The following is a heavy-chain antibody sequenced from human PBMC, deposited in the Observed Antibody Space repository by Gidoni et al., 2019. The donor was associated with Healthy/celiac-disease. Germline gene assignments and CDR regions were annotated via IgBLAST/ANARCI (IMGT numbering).Heavy chain of an antibody. CDR2: IYTSGST. J-gene: IGHJ6*02. D-gene: IGHD5-18*01. CDR3: ARSWDSYVLDTYYYGMDV. V-gene: IGHV4-4*07. CDR1: GVSISIYY. Sequence: QVQLQESGPGLVKPSETLSLSCTVSGVSISIYYWSWIRQPAGKGLEWIGRIYTSGSTNYNPSLKSRVTMSVDTSKNQFSLKLSSVTAADTAVYYCARSWDSYVLDTYYYGMDVWGQGTTVTVSS.